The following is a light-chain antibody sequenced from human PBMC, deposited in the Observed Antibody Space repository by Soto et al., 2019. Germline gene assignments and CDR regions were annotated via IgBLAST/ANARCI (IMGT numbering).Light chain of an antibody. CDR3: QHYNSYSEA. V-gene: IGKV1-5*03. CDR1: LNIREE. Sequence: IQLTQSPSSLSASVSDTVTLTYGASLNIREELDWYQQKPGKAPKLLIYKASTLKSGVPSRFSGSGSGTEFTLTISSLQPDDFATYYCQHYNSYSEAFGQGTKVDIK. J-gene: IGKJ1*01. CDR2: KAS.